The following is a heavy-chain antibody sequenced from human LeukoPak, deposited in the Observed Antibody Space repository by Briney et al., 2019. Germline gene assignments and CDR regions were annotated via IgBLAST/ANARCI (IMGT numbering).Heavy chain of an antibody. CDR3: ARDRGNWNDMNWFDP. Sequence: SVKVSCKASGGTFSRYAISWVRQAPGQGLEWMGRIIPIFGTANYAQKFQGRVTITTDESTSAAYMELSSLRSEDTAVYYCARDRGNWNDMNWFDPWGQGTLVTVSS. CDR1: GGTFSRYA. V-gene: IGHV1-69*05. CDR2: IIPIFGTA. J-gene: IGHJ5*02. D-gene: IGHD1-1*01.